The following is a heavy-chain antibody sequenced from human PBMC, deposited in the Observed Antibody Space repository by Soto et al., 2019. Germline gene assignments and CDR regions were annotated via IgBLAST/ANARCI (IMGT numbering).Heavy chain of an antibody. CDR2: ISSYNVNT. J-gene: IGHJ5*02. D-gene: IGHD3-3*01. Sequence: QVQLVQSGSEVKKPGGSVKVSCKASGYTFTSYGISWVRQAPGQGLEWMGWISSYNVNTNYAQKLQGRVTMTTDTSTSTAYMELRSLRSDNTAVYYCARDVSRDYDFWSGYYPRFDPWGQETLVTVSS. CDR1: GYTFTSYG. CDR3: ARDVSRDYDFWSGYYPRFDP. V-gene: IGHV1-18*04.